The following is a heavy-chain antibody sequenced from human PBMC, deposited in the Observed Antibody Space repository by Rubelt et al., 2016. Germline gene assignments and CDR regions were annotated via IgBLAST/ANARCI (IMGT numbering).Heavy chain of an antibody. CDR2: ISGSGGRT. CDR3: AGSSSGSANWFDP. Sequence: VRQAPGKGLEWVSAISGSGGRTYYADSVKGRFTISRDNAKNSLYLQMNSLRAEDTAVYYCAGSSSGSANWFDPWGQGTLVTVSS. J-gene: IGHJ5*02. V-gene: IGHV3-23*01. D-gene: IGHD6-6*01.